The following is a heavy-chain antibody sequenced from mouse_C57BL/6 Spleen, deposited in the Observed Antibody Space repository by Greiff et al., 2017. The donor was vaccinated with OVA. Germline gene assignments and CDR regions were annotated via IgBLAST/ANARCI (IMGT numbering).Heavy chain of an antibody. D-gene: IGHD2-3*01. Sequence: QVQLQQSGAELVRPGTSVKVSCKASGYAFTNYLIEWVKQRPGQGLEWIGVINPGSGGTNYNEKFKGKATLTADKSSSTAYMQLSSLTSEDSAVYFCARAEDGYYSYWGQGTTLTVSS. CDR1: GYAFTNYL. CDR3: ARAEDGYYSY. CDR2: INPGSGGT. V-gene: IGHV1-54*01. J-gene: IGHJ2*01.